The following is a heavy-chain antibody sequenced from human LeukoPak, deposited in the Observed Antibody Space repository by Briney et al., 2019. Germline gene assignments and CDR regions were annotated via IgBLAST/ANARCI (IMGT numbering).Heavy chain of an antibody. V-gene: IGHV3-9*01. Sequence: PGGSLRLSCAASGFNFENYGMHWVRQTPGKGLEWVSGMSGHSNIIGYVDSVKGRFTISRDNAKNSLYLQMNSLRAEDTAFYYCAKPFRGGPVTGAFHIWGQGTMVTVSS. CDR1: GFNFENYG. J-gene: IGHJ3*02. D-gene: IGHD2-15*01. CDR2: MSGHSNII. CDR3: AKPFRGGPVTGAFHI.